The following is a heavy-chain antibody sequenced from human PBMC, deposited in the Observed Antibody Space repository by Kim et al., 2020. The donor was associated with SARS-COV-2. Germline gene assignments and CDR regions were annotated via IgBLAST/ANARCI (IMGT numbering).Heavy chain of an antibody. V-gene: IGHV4-34*01. CDR2: INHSGST. D-gene: IGHD3-3*01. J-gene: IGHJ6*02. CDR3: AREPNYDFVYYYGMDV. Sequence: SETLSLTCAVYGGSFSGYYWSWIRQPPGKGLEWIGEINHSGSTNYNPSLKSRVTISVDTSKNQFSLKLSSVTAADTAVYYCAREPNYDFVYYYGMDVWGQGTTVTVSS. CDR1: GGSFSGYY.